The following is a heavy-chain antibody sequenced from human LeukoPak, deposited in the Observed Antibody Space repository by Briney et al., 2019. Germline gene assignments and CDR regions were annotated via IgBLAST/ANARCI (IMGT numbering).Heavy chain of an antibody. Sequence: SETLSLTCTVSGGSISSGGYYWSWIRQHPGKGLEWIGYIYYSGSTYYNPSLKSRVTISVDTSKNQFSLKLSSVTAADTAVYYCARDERHYYDSSGYSNWFDPWGQGTLVTVSS. CDR1: GGSISSGGYY. CDR2: IYYSGST. V-gene: IGHV4-31*03. D-gene: IGHD3-22*01. CDR3: ARDERHYYDSSGYSNWFDP. J-gene: IGHJ5*02.